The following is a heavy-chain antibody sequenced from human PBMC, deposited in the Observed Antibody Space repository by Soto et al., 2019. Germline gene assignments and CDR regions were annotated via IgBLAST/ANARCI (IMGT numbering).Heavy chain of an antibody. D-gene: IGHD2-15*01. J-gene: IGHJ6*03. CDR2: IYYSGST. V-gene: IGHV4-59*01. Sequence: SETLSLTCTVSGGSISSYYWSWIRQPPGKGLEWIGYIYYSGSTNYNPSLKSRVTISVDTSKNQFSLKLSSVTAADTAVYYCARGMRYCSGGSCYSKYYYYYYMDVWGKGTTVTVSS. CDR1: GGSISSYY. CDR3: ARGMRYCSGGSCYSKYYYYYYMDV.